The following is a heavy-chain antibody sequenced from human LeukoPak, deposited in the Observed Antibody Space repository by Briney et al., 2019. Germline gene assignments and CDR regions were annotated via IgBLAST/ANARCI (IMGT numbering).Heavy chain of an antibody. CDR2: ISYDGSNK. J-gene: IGHJ4*02. Sequence: GSLRLSCAASGFTFSSYGMHWVRQAPGKGLEWVAVISYDGSNKYYADSVKGRFTISRDNSKNTLYLQMNSLRAEDTAVYYCAKDGEVVVPAGDFDYWGQGTLVTVSS. CDR3: AKDGEVVVPAGDFDY. CDR1: GFTFSSYG. D-gene: IGHD2-2*01. V-gene: IGHV3-30*18.